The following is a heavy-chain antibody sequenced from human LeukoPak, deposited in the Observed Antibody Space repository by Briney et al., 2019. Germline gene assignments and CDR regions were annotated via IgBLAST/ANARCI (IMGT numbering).Heavy chain of an antibody. J-gene: IGHJ6*02. CDR3: ASSTVTTLGYYYYGMDV. CDR2: IRNSGDST. V-gene: IGHV3-23*01. CDR1: GFIFSNYA. D-gene: IGHD4-17*01. Sequence: GGSLRLSCAASGFIFSNYAMTWVRQAPGKGLEWVSGIRNSGDSTYYADSVKGRFTVSRDNSKNTLYLQMNSLRAEDTAVYYCASSTVTTLGYYYYGMDVWGQGTTVTVSS.